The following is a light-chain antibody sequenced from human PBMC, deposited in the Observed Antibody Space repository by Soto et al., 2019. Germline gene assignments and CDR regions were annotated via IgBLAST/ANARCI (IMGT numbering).Light chain of an antibody. V-gene: IGKV3-20*01. CDR1: QTVSSNF. CDR3: QQYGNSPLT. CDR2: GAS. J-gene: IGKJ3*01. Sequence: ETVLTQSPVTLSLSPGERATLSCRASQTVSSNFLGWYQQKPGQAPWLLIYGASSRATGIPDRFSGSGSGTDFTLTISRLEPEDFAVYYCQQYGNSPLTFGPGTKVDIK.